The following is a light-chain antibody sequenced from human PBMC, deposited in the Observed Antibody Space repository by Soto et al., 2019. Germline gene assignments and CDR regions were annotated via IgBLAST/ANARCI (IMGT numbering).Light chain of an antibody. CDR2: LGS. Sequence: DIVMTQSPLSLPVTPGEPASISCTSSQSLLQSNGYSYLDWYLQKPGQSPQLLIYLGSNRASGVPDRFSGSGSGTDFTLKISRVEAEDVGVYYCMQARQTLMYTFGQGTKLEIK. J-gene: IGKJ2*01. CDR3: MQARQTLMYT. CDR1: QSLLQSNGYSY. V-gene: IGKV2-28*01.